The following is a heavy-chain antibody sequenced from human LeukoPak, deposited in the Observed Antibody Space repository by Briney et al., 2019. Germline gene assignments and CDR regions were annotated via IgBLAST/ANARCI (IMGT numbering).Heavy chain of an antibody. Sequence: GGSLRLSCAASGFTFSSFGMNWVRQAPGKGLDWVSSISSSGAYIYYADSVKGRFTISRDNAKNSLYLQMNSLRAEDTAVYYCAREGAWYVSGSYSGYFYGMDVWGQGTTVTASS. D-gene: IGHD3-10*01. CDR3: AREGAWYVSGSYSGYFYGMDV. V-gene: IGHV3-21*01. J-gene: IGHJ6*02. CDR2: ISSSGAYI. CDR1: GFTFSSFG.